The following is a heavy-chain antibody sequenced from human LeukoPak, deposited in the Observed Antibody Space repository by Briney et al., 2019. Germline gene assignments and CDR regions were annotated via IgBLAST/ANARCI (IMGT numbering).Heavy chain of an antibody. CDR2: VYYSGTT. CDR1: GGSISSTSSY. D-gene: IGHD2-21*01. Sequence: SETLSLTCTVSGGSISSTSSYWGWIRQPPGKGLEWIGAVYYSGTTYYNPSLKSRVTISVDTSKNQFSLDLNSVTATDTAVYYCARHAKSVAQYIDFDFWGQGTLVTVSS. CDR3: ARHAKSVAQYIDFDF. J-gene: IGHJ4*02. V-gene: IGHV4-39*01.